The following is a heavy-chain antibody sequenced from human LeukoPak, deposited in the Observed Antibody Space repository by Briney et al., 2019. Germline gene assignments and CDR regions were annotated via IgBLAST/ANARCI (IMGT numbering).Heavy chain of an antibody. CDR2: ISGSGGGT. Sequence: PGGSLRLSCAASGFTFRSYAMSWVRQAPGKGLEWVSVISGSGGGTYYADSVKGRFTISRDNSKNTLSLQMNSLRAEDTAVYYCAKGPHSAVVGMNWFDPWGQGTLVTVSS. CDR1: GFTFRSYA. D-gene: IGHD6-19*01. CDR3: AKGPHSAVVGMNWFDP. J-gene: IGHJ5*02. V-gene: IGHV3-23*01.